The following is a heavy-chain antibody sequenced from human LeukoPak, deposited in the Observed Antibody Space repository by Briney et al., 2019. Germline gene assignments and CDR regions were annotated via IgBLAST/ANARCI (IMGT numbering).Heavy chain of an antibody. Sequence: ASVKVSCKASGYTFTGYYMHWMRQAPGQGLEWMGWINPNSGGTNYAQKFQGRVTMTRDTSISTAYMELRSLRSDDTAVYYCASSKGTIAPFDYWGQGTLVTVSS. CDR2: INPNSGGT. D-gene: IGHD1-1*01. CDR1: GYTFTGYY. J-gene: IGHJ4*02. CDR3: ASSKGTIAPFDY. V-gene: IGHV1-2*02.